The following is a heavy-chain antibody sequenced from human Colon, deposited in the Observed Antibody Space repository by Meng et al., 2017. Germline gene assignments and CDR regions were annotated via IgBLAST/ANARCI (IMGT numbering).Heavy chain of an antibody. CDR2: INHSGST. J-gene: IGHJ4*02. V-gene: IGHV4-4*02. CDR1: GGSLSSNYW. CDR3: ARRNTRNSGGGNNY. Sequence: VELRAWGPGLVKPWGTLSLTVPVDGGSLSSNYWWTWVRQPPGKGLEWIGEINHSGSTSYVPSLKSRITISVDKSNNLLSLKLNSVTAADTAMYYCARRNTRNSGGGNNYWGQGTLVTVSS. D-gene: IGHD3-10*01.